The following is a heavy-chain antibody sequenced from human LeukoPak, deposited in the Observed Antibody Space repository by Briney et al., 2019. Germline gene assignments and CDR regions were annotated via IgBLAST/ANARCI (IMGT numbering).Heavy chain of an antibody. V-gene: IGHV4-39*01. D-gene: IGHD6-13*01. J-gene: IGHJ6*03. Sequence: SETLSLTCTVSGGSISSSSYYWGWIRQPPGKGLEWIGSIYYSGSTYYNPSLKSRVTISVDTSKNQFSLKLSSVTAADTAVYYCARQGQQLIDYYYYYMDVWGKGTTVTISS. CDR2: IYYSGST. CDR3: ARQGQQLIDYYYYYMDV. CDR1: GGSISSSSYY.